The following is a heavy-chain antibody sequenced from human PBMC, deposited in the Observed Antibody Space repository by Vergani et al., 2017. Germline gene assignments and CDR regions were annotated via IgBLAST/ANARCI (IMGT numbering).Heavy chain of an antibody. CDR1: GGTFSSYA. CDR2: IIPNSGGT. D-gene: IGHD4-17*01. V-gene: IGHV1-2*02. J-gene: IGHJ6*02. CDR3: ARDPLYGDYSAYYYGMDV. Sequence: QVQLVQSGAEVKKPGSSVKVSCKASGGTFSSYAISWVRQAPGQGLEWMRRIIPNSGGTNYAQKFQGRVTMTRDTSISTAYMELSRLRSDDTAVYYCARDPLYGDYSAYYYGMDVWGQGTTVTVSS.